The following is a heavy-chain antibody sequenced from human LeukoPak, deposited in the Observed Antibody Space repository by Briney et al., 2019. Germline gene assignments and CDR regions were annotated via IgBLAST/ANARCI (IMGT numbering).Heavy chain of an antibody. V-gene: IGHV4-34*01. Sequence: SETLSLTCAVYGGSFSGYCWSWIRQPPGKGLEWIGEINHSGSTNYNPSLKSRVTISVDTSKNQFSLKLSSVTAADTAVYYCARAGILTGYYTKYYYYYGMDVWGQGTTVTVSS. D-gene: IGHD3-9*01. CDR2: INHSGST. CDR1: GGSFSGYC. CDR3: ARAGILTGYYTKYYYYYGMDV. J-gene: IGHJ6*02.